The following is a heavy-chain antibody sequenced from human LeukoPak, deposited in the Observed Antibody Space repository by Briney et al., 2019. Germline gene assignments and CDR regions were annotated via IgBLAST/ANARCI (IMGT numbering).Heavy chain of an antibody. CDR2: INPNSGGT. J-gene: IGHJ5*02. V-gene: IGHV1-2*02. Sequence: ASVKVSCKASGYTFTGYYMHWVRQAPGQGLEWMGWINPNSGGTNYAQKFQGRVTMTRDTSISTAYMELSRLRSDDTAVYYCARDNSQGDSAWWFDPWGQGTLVTVSS. CDR1: GYTFTGYY. CDR3: ARDNSQGDSAWWFDP. D-gene: IGHD1-26*01.